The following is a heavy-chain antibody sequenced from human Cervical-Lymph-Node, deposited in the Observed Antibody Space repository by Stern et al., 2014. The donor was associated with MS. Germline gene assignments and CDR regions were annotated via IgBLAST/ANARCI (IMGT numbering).Heavy chain of an antibody. CDR2: ILYDGSTK. Sequence: DQLVESGGGVVQPGRSLRLSCAASGFTFSSYGMHWVRQAPGKGLEWVAFILYDGSTKDYADSVKGRFTISRDNSKNTLYLQMNSLRVEDTAVYYCAKDRGDYYDTSGGWWGQGTLVTVSS. CDR1: GFTFSSYG. CDR3: AKDRGDYYDTSGGW. J-gene: IGHJ4*02. D-gene: IGHD3-22*01. V-gene: IGHV3-30*18.